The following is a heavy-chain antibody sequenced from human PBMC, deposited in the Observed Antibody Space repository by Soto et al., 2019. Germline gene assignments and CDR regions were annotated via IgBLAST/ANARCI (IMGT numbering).Heavy chain of an antibody. V-gene: IGHV4-61*01. D-gene: IGHD4-4*01. CDR3: ARDGYSNFDY. CDR1: GGSVSSGSYY. Sequence: QVQLQESGPGLVKPSETLSLTCTVSGGSVSSGSYYWSWIRQPPGKGLEWIGYISNSGSTQYNPSLKSRVAISVVTSKNQFSLKLSSVTAADTAVYYCARDGYSNFDYWGQGTLVTVSS. J-gene: IGHJ4*02. CDR2: ISNSGST.